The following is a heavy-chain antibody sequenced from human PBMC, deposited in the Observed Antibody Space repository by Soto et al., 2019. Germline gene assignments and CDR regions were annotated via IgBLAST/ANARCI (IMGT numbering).Heavy chain of an antibody. CDR3: ARESQWLAPAEYFQH. J-gene: IGHJ1*01. Sequence: EVQLVESGGGLVQSGGSLRLSCAASGFTFSSYEMNWVRQPPGKGLEWVSYISDSGSSIYYADSVKGRFSISRDNAKNSLYLQMNSLRAEDTAVYYCARESQWLAPAEYFQHWGQGTLVTVSS. CDR2: ISDSGSSI. V-gene: IGHV3-48*03. CDR1: GFTFSSYE. D-gene: IGHD6-19*01.